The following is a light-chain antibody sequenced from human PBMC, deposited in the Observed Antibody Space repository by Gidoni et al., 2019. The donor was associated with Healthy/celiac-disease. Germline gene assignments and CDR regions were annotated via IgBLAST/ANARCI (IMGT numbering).Light chain of an antibody. CDR3: GTWDSSLSAVV. J-gene: IGLJ2*01. CDR2: ENN. V-gene: IGLV1-51*02. CDR1: RPNIGNNY. Sequence: QSVLTQPPSVSAAPGQKVTISCSGRRPNIGNNYVSWYQQLPGTAPKLLIYENNKRPSGIPDRFSGSKYGTSATLGITGLQTGDEADYYCGTWDSSLSAVVFGGGTKLTVL.